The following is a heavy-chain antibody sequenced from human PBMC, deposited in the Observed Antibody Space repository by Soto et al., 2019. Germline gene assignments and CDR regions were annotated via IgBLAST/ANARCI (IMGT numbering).Heavy chain of an antibody. CDR1: GFSFSTYG. CDR3: TGEVASGY. J-gene: IGHJ4*02. Sequence: QVQLVESGGGVVQPGRSLRLSCAASGFSFSTYGIHWVRQAPGKGLEWVSVISYDGSNKYYADSVKGRFTISRDNSKNTLYLQMNRLGVEDTAVYYCTGEVASGYWDQGTLVTVSS. D-gene: IGHD2-8*02. V-gene: IGHV3-30*03. CDR2: ISYDGSNK.